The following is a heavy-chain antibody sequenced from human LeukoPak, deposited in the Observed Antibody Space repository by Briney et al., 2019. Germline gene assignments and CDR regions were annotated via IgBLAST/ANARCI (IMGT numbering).Heavy chain of an antibody. V-gene: IGHV1-2*02. CDR1: GYTFTGYY. J-gene: IGHJ3*02. CDR3: VRMIPQYFGSGSYDAFDI. D-gene: IGHD3-10*01. CDR2: INPNSGVT. Sequence: ASVKVSCKASGYTFTGYYMHWVRQAPGQGLEWMGWINPNSGVTNYAQKFQGRVTMTRDKSITTAYMELSRLRSDDTAVYYCVRMIPQYFGSGSYDAFDIWGQGTMVTVSS.